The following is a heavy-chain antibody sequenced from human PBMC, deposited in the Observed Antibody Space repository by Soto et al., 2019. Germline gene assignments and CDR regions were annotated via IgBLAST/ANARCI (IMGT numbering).Heavy chain of an antibody. CDR1: GFTFNTYA. CDR2: ISSDGSNK. D-gene: IGHD5-12*01. CDR3: ARDRSGYENPSCPSY. J-gene: IGHJ4*02. V-gene: IGHV3-30-3*01. Sequence: GGSLRLSCAASGFTFNTYAMHWVRQAPGKGLEWLAIISSDGSNKYYADSVKGRFTISRDNSKNTLYLQMNSLRAEDTAVYYCARDRSGYENPSCPSYWGQGTLVTVSS.